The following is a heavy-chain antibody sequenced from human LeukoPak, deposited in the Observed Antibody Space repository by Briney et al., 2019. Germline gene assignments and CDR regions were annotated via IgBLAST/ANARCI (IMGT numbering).Heavy chain of an antibody. CDR3: ARAPPDEAWQGAFDI. CDR1: GGSVSSGTYY. D-gene: IGHD2-2*01. J-gene: IGHJ3*02. Sequence: SETLSLTCTVSGGSVSSGTYYWSWIRQPPGKGLEWIGYIYYSGSTNYNPSLKSRVTISVDTSKNQFSLRLSSVTAAGTAVYYCARAPPDEAWQGAFDIWGQGTMVTVSS. CDR2: IYYSGST. V-gene: IGHV4-61*01.